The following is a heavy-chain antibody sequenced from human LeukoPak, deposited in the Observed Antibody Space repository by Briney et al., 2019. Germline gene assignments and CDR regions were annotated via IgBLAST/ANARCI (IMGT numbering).Heavy chain of an antibody. D-gene: IGHD2-8*02. V-gene: IGHV4-59*01. CDR3: ARDRYCIGGMCYTGRFAP. Sequence: SETLSLTCTVSGGSMNDYYWSWIRQPPGKGLEWIGYMYYSGSTNYNPSLKSRVSISIDTSKNQFSLKLSSVTAAETAVYYCARDRYCIGGMCYTGRFAPWGRGTLVTVSS. J-gene: IGHJ5*02. CDR2: MYYSGST. CDR1: GGSMNDYY.